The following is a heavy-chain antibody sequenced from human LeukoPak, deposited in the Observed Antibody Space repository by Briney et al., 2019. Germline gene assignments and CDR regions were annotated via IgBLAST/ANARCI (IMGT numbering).Heavy chain of an antibody. CDR2: ISWNSGSI. Sequence: GGSLRLSCAASGFTFDDYAMHWVRQAPGKGLEWVSGISWNSGSIGYADSVKGRFTISGDNAKNSLYLQMNSLRAEDTAVYYCAKVPSSGYSNYWGQGTLVTVSS. J-gene: IGHJ4*02. D-gene: IGHD3-22*01. V-gene: IGHV3-9*01. CDR3: AKVPSSGYSNY. CDR1: GFTFDDYA.